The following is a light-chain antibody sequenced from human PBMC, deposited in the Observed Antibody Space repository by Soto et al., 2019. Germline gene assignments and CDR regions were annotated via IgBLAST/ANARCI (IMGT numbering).Light chain of an antibody. V-gene: IGLV2-14*03. CDR1: SSDIGGYNY. J-gene: IGLJ2*01. Sequence: QSVLTQPASVSGSPGQSITISCTGTSSDIGGYNYVSWYQHHPGKAPKLVIYGVVNRPSGVSNRFSGSKSDNTASLTISGLQAEDEADYYCSSFSSRSTLGIFGGGTKVTVL. CDR3: SSFSSRSTLGI. CDR2: GVV.